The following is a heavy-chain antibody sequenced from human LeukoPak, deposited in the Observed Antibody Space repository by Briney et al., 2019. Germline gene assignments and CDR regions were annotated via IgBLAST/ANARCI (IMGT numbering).Heavy chain of an antibody. V-gene: IGHV5-51*01. CDR3: ARLYCTNGVCAFDY. CDR1: GYSFTSYW. CDR2: IYPGDSEI. Sequence: GESLKISCKGSGYSFTSYWIAWVRQIPGKGLEWMGIIYPGDSEIRYSPSFQGQVTISADKSITTAYLQWSSLKASDTAMYYCARLYCTNGVCAFDYWGQGTLVTVSS. D-gene: IGHD2-8*01. J-gene: IGHJ4*02.